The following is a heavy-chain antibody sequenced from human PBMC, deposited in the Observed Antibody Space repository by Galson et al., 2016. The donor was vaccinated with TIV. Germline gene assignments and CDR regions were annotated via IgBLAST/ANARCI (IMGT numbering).Heavy chain of an antibody. D-gene: IGHD2-2*03. Sequence: SVKVSCKASGYTFTSYGIHWMRQAPGQRLEWMGWINTATGYTKYSQTFQDRITITRDTSASTAYMELSSLRSEDTATSYCTRLGYCSSMSCFQFDPWGQGPLVSGSA. J-gene: IGHJ5*02. CDR1: GYTFTSYG. CDR3: TRLGYCSSMSCFQFDP. CDR2: INTATGYT. V-gene: IGHV1-3*04.